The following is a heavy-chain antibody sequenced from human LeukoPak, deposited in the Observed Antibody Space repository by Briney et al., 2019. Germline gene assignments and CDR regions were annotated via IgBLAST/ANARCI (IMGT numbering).Heavy chain of an antibody. Sequence: GGSLKLSCAASGFTFSTYNMHWVRQAPGQGLEWISYITTASNVIFYADSVKGRVTITRDEAKNSLYLQMNSLRAEDTAFYYCARGGLYYDTSAYYYMNSWGQGTLVTVSS. D-gene: IGHD3-22*01. CDR3: ARGGLYYDTSAYYYMNS. CDR1: GFTFSTYN. CDR2: ITTASNVI. V-gene: IGHV3-48*01. J-gene: IGHJ4*02.